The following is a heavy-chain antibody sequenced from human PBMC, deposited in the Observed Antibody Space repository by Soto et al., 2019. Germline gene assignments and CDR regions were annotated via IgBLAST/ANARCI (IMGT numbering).Heavy chain of an antibody. CDR1: GFTFSSYG. J-gene: IGHJ6*02. D-gene: IGHD4-17*01. Sequence: GGSLRLSCAASGFTFSSYGMNWVRQAPGKGLEWVAVISYDGSNKYYADSVKGRFTISRDNSKNTLYLQMNSLRAEDTAVYYCAKGRVGTTNYYYYGMDVWGQGTTVTVSS. CDR3: AKGRVGTTNYYYYGMDV. CDR2: ISYDGSNK. V-gene: IGHV3-30*18.